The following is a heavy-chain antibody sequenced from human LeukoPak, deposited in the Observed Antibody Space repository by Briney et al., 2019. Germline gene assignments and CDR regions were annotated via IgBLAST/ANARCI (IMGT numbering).Heavy chain of an antibody. CDR3: ARDNEVAARSFDY. J-gene: IGHJ4*02. Sequence: PSETLSLTCTVSGGSISSYYWSRVRQPAGKGLEWIGRIYTSGSNNYNPSLKSRVTMSVDTSKNQFSLKLSSVTAADTAMYYCARDNEVAARSFDYWGQGTLVTVSS. D-gene: IGHD6-6*01. CDR1: GGSISSYY. CDR2: IYTSGSN. V-gene: IGHV4-4*07.